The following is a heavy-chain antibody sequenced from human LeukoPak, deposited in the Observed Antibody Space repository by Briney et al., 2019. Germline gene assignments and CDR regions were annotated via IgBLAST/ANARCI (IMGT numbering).Heavy chain of an antibody. CDR1: GGSISSGDYY. J-gene: IGHJ2*01. CDR2: IYYSGST. D-gene: IGHD2-15*01. CDR3: ARDPYCSGGSCSWRAYWYFDL. Sequence: SETLSLTCTVSGGSISSGDYYWSWIRQPPGKGLEWIGYIYYSGSTYYNPSLKSRVTISVDTSKNQFSLKLSSVAAADTAVYYCARDPYCSGGSCSWRAYWYFDLWGRGNLVTVSS. V-gene: IGHV4-30-4*01.